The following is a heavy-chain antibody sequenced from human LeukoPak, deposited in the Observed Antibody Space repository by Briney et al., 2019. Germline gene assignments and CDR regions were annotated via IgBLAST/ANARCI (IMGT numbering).Heavy chain of an antibody. V-gene: IGHV3-23*01. CDR2: ISGSGAGK. CDR3: AKAAYGDYAGAFDI. J-gene: IGHJ3*02. D-gene: IGHD4-17*01. Sequence: GGSLRLSCAASGFTFSTYAMTWVRQAPGKGLEWVSSISGSGAGKFYAAPVRGRFTTSRDNSKNTLYVQMNSLRAEDTAVYYCAKAAYGDYAGAFDIWGQGTMVIVSS. CDR1: GFTFSTYA.